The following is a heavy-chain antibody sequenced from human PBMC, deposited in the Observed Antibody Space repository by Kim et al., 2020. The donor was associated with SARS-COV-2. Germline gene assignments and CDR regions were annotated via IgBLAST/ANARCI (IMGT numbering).Heavy chain of an antibody. Sequence: YYADSVKGRFTISRDNAKNSLYLQMNSLRAEDTAVYYCARFGIAALTFDYWGQGTLVTVSS. J-gene: IGHJ4*02. CDR3: ARFGIAALTFDY. V-gene: IGHV3-21*01. D-gene: IGHD6-6*01.